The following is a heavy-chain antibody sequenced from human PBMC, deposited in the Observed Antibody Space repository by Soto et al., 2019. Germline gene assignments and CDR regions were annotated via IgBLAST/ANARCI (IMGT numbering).Heavy chain of an antibody. CDR3: AGVALYVTPPPQDV. D-gene: IGHD3-16*01. Sequence: QVQLEQSGDEVKKPGASVKVSCKASGYIFVNCGIAWVRQAPGQGLEWLGWISPYTGNTYYATKVQGRLTLTTDTXXSTAVRALGSLPSADTAVYYFAGVALYVTPPPQDVLGQGTTGTVSS. J-gene: IGHJ6*02. V-gene: IGHV1-18*01. CDR1: GYIFVNCG. CDR2: ISPYTGNT.